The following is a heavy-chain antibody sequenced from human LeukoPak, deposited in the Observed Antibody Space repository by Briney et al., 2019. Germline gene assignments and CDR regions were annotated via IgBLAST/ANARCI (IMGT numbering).Heavy chain of an antibody. CDR1: GFTFDDYA. V-gene: IGHV3-9*03. J-gene: IGHJ4*02. CDR2: ISGNSGSI. Sequence: PGGSLRLSCAASGFTFDDYAMHWVRQAPGKGLEGVSGISGNSGSIGYADSVKGRFTISRDNAKNSLYLQMNSLRAEDMALYYCVRGVAGHYFDYWGQGTLVTVSS. D-gene: IGHD6-19*01. CDR3: VRGVAGHYFDY.